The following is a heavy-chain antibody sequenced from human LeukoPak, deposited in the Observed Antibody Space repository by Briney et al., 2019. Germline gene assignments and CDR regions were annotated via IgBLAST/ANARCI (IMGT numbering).Heavy chain of an antibody. CDR3: ARGRITMIWDFDF. CDR1: GFTVSSNY. Sequence: GGSLRLSCAASGFTVSSNYMSWVRQAPGKGLEWVSIIYTGGRTYYADSVKGRFTISRDNSKNTLYLQMNSLRAEDTAVYYCARGRITMIWDFDFWGQGTLVTVSS. J-gene: IGHJ4*02. CDR2: IYTGGRT. V-gene: IGHV3-53*01. D-gene: IGHD3-22*01.